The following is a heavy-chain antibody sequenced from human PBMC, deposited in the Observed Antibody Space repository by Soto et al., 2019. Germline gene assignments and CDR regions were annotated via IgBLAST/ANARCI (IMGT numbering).Heavy chain of an antibody. Sequence: GGSLRLSCAASGFTFSSYSMNWVRQAPGKGLEWVSSISSSSSYIYYADSVKGRFTISRDNAKNSLYLQMNSLRAEATVVYYCARDSYDIRGYFFGAFDIWGQGTMVTVSS. V-gene: IGHV3-21*01. CDR2: ISSSSSYI. J-gene: IGHJ3*02. CDR1: GFTFSSYS. CDR3: ARDSYDIRGYFFGAFDI. D-gene: IGHD3-22*01.